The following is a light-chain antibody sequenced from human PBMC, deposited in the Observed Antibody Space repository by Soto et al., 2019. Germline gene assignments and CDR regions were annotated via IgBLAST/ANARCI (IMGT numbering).Light chain of an antibody. CDR1: QHISNY. J-gene: IGKJ4*01. CDR3: QHYNSVTLT. Sequence: SQMSHSPSSLSASGGDRVTITFRASQHISNYLAWYQQKPGKAPNFLIYAASAFQPGVPSRFSGSGSGTDFTLTISSLQPEDVATYYCQHYNSVTLTFGGGTKVDIK. V-gene: IGKV1-27*01. CDR2: AAS.